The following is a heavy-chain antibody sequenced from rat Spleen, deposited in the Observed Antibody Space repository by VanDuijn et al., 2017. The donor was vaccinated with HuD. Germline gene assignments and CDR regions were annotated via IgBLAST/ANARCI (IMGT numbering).Heavy chain of an antibody. CDR2: ISTGGGST. J-gene: IGHJ2*01. D-gene: IGHD1-11*01. CDR3: TRGRVSDY. V-gene: IGHV5S23*01. CDR1: GFTYSDYV. Sequence: EVQLVESGGGLVQPGRSLKLSCAASGFTYSDYVMAWVRQAPTKGLEWVASISTGGGSTYYPDSVKGRFTISKDNAKSTLYLQMNSLRSEDTATYYCTRGRVSDYWGQGVMVTVSS.